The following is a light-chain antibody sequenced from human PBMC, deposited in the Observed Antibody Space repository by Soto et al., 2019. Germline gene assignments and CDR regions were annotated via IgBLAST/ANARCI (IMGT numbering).Light chain of an antibody. V-gene: IGKV3-11*01. J-gene: IGKJ1*01. Sequence: IVLTQSPATQSLSPGERATLSGRVSQSVGSFLAWYQQKRGQAPRLLIYDASNRATGIPARFSGSGSGTDFTLTISSLEPEDFTVYYCQQRSSWPWTFGQGTKVEIK. CDR2: DAS. CDR1: QSVGSF. CDR3: QQRSSWPWT.